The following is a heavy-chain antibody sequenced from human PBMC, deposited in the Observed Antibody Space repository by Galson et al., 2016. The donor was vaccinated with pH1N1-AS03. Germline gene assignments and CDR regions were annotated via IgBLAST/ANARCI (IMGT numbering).Heavy chain of an antibody. J-gene: IGHJ4*02. CDR3: SGARTTATKGEIGF. Sequence: SVKVSCKASGYTFTNYALNWVRQAPGQGLEWMGWINPNTGNPTYAQGFTGRFVFSSERSVSTAYLQISSLKAEDTAVYYCSGARTTATKGEIGFWSQGTLVTVSS. CDR2: INPNTGNP. CDR1: GYTFTNYA. V-gene: IGHV7-4-1*02. D-gene: IGHD4-11*01.